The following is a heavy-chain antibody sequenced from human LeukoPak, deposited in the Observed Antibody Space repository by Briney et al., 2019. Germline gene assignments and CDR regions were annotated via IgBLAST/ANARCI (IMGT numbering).Heavy chain of an antibody. Sequence: ASVKVSCKASGYTFTSYYMHWVRQAPGQGLEWMGIINPSGCSTSYAQKFQGRVTMTRDTSTSTVYMELSSLRSEDTAVYYCARGGGPMTSYYYYGMDVWGQGTTVTVSS. CDR2: INPSGCST. J-gene: IGHJ6*02. D-gene: IGHD2-15*01. CDR1: GYTFTSYY. CDR3: ARGGGPMTSYYYYGMDV. V-gene: IGHV1-46*01.